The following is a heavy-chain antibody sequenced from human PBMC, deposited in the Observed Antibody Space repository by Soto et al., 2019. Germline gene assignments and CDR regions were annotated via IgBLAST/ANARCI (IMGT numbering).Heavy chain of an antibody. J-gene: IGHJ5*02. CDR3: VSAGDFCSGPDPSWHVNT. CDR1: EFSISPYW. Sequence: VGTVSLSCVASEFSISPYWMSWVRHSPGTGLEWVANIKEDGSAARYVDSARDRFLISRDNTKNSLYLQMTNLRAEDTAIYYCVSAGDFCSGPDPSWHVNTWGRATRVTVSS. V-gene: IGHV3-7*03. CDR2: IKEDGSAA. D-gene: IGHD6-19*01.